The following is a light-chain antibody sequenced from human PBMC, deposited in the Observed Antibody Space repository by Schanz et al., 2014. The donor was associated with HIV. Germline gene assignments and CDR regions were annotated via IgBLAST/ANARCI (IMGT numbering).Light chain of an antibody. Sequence: EIVLTQSPGTLSLSPGDRATLSCRARQSVSSYLAWYQQKPGQAPRLLIYDASNRATGIPARFSGSGSGTDFTLTISSLEPEDFAVYYCQQRSNWPLTFGGGTKVEIK. V-gene: IGKV3-11*01. CDR3: QQRSNWPLT. CDR2: DAS. CDR1: QSVSSY. J-gene: IGKJ4*01.